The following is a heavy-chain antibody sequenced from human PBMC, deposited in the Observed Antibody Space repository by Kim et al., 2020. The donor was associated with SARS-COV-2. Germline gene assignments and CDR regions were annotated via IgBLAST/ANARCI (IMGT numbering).Heavy chain of an antibody. J-gene: IGHJ5*02. CDR2: INTDGSYT. V-gene: IGHV3-74*01. CDR1: GFAFATYW. CDR3: ARSVAVGTVDP. Sequence: GGSLRLSCAASGFAFATYWIHWVRQVPGKGPVWVSSINTDGSYTNNADAVKGRFTNSRDNAKNTVYLQMDSLRVEDTAVYYCARSVAVGTVDPWGPGTLVIVSS. D-gene: IGHD6-19*01.